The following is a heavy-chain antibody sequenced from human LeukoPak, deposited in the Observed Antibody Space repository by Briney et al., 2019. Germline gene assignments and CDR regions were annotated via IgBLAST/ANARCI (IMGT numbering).Heavy chain of an antibody. CDR3: AKSYYDCWSGQDHLDY. J-gene: IGHJ4*02. CDR2: IRYDGSNK. D-gene: IGHD3-3*01. Sequence: PGGSLRLSCAASGFTFSSYGMHWVRQAPGKGLEWVAFIRYDGSNKYYADSVKGRFTISRDNSKNTLYLQMNSLRAEDTAVYYCAKSYYDCWSGQDHLDYWGQGTLVTVSS. CDR1: GFTFSSYG. V-gene: IGHV3-30*02.